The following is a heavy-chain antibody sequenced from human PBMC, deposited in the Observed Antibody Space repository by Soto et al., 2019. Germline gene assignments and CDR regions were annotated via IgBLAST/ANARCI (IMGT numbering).Heavy chain of an antibody. V-gene: IGHV4-31*03. J-gene: IGHJ4*02. CDR2: IYYSGNT. Sequence: SETLSLTCTVSGASVGRDDYYWSWIRQQPGKGLEWIGYIYYSGNTNYNPSLKSRLTISVDTSKNQFSLQLRSVTAADTAVYYCARTWIGSPFDFWGQGSLVTVSS. D-gene: IGHD5-12*01. CDR1: GASVGRDDYY. CDR3: ARTWIGSPFDF.